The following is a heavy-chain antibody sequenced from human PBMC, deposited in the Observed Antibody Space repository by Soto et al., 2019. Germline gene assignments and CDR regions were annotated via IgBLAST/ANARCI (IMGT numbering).Heavy chain of an antibody. CDR1: GYTFTTYD. V-gene: IGHV1-18*01. Sequence: QVQLVQSGAEVKKPGASVKVSCKASGYTFTTYDISWVRQAPGQGLEWMGRISTYNGNTNYPQSLQRRLTMTTDTSTTTAYMERRSLRSDDTAVYYCARDPYPVLMVNAPDLYGMDVWGQGTTVTVSS. CDR2: ISTYNGNT. CDR3: ARDPYPVLMVNAPDLYGMDV. D-gene: IGHD2-8*01. J-gene: IGHJ6*02.